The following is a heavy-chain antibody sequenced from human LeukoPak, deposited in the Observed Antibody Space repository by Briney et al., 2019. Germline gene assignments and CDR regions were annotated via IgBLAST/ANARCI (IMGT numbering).Heavy chain of an antibody. J-gene: IGHJ4*02. V-gene: IGHV3-21*01. CDR1: GFTFTTYS. Sequence: GGSLRLSCVASGFTFTTYSLNWVRQAPGKGLEWVSSISSTSSYIYYADSVKGRFTLSRDNAKNSIYLQMDSLRAEDTAVYYCAKDTHLYYGDYPYWGQGTLVTVSS. D-gene: IGHD4-17*01. CDR2: ISSTSSYI. CDR3: AKDTHLYYGDYPY.